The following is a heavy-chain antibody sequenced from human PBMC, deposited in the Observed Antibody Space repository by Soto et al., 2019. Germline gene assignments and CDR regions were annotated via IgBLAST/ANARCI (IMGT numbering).Heavy chain of an antibody. CDR2: INSDGSST. CDR3: ARGPNYYDSSGYYFH. CDR1: GFTFSCYW. Sequence: WGSLRLSCASSGFTFSCYWLHCVRQAPGKGLVWVSRINSDGSSTSYADSVKGRFTISRDNAKNTLYLQMNSLRAEDTAVYYCARGPNYYDSSGYYFHWGKGTLVTVSS. V-gene: IGHV3-74*01. J-gene: IGHJ4*02. D-gene: IGHD3-22*01.